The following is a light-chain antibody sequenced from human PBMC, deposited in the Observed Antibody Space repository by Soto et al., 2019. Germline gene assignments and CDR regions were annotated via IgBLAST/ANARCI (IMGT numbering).Light chain of an antibody. Sequence: EIVLTQSPGTLSLSPGERATLSCWASQFIASSYLAWYQQKPGQAPRLLIYGASSRATGIPDRFSGSGSGTDFTLIISRLEPEDFVVYYCQQYGSLPRTFGQGTKVEIK. J-gene: IGKJ1*01. CDR2: GAS. V-gene: IGKV3-20*01. CDR1: QFIASSY. CDR3: QQYGSLPRT.